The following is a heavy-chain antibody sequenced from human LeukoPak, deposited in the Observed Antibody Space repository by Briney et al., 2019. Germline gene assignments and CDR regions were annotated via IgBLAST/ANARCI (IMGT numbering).Heavy chain of an antibody. CDR1: GGTFSRYA. V-gene: IGHV1-69*05. Sequence: SVKASGKPSGGTFSRYAISWVRQAPGQRLEWMGGIIPIFGTANYAQKFHGRGTITTDEYTSAASMEMSRRRSWDTGVCYFLRALPDFWRGNTPGAYFDYWGQETLVTVSS. CDR3: LRALPDFWRGNTPGAYFDY. J-gene: IGHJ4*02. D-gene: IGHD3-3*01. CDR2: IIPIFGTA.